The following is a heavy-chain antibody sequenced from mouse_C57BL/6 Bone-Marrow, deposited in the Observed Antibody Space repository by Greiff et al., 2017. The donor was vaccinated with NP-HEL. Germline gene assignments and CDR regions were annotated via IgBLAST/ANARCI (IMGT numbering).Heavy chain of an antibody. CDR3: ARFYDYGADY. Sequence: EVKVVESGGGLVKPGGSLKLSCAASGFTFSSYAMSWVRQTPEKRLEWVATISDGGSYTYYPDNVKGRFTISRDNAKNNLYLQMSHLKSEDTAMYYCARFYDYGADYWGQGTTLTVSS. D-gene: IGHD2-4*01. J-gene: IGHJ2*01. CDR1: GFTFSSYA. CDR2: ISDGGSYT. V-gene: IGHV5-4*03.